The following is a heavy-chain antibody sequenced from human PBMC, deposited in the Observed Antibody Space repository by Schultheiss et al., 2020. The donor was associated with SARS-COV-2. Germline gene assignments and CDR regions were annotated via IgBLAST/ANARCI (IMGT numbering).Heavy chain of an antibody. CDR1: GGTFTNSA. V-gene: IGHV1-69*13. D-gene: IGHD1-1*01. Sequence: SVKVSCKASGGTFTNSAISWVRQAPGQGLAPGQGLEWVGGVIPIFGEANYAQKFQGRVTITADESTTTAYMELSSLRSEDTAIYYCARYVGLGYNDYWGQGTQVTVSS. CDR3: ARYVGLGYNDY. CDR2: VIPIFGEA. J-gene: IGHJ4*02.